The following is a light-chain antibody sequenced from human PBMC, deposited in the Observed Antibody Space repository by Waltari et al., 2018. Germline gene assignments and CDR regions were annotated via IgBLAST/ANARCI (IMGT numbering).Light chain of an antibody. CDR3: CSYANRL. CDR2: EVI. Sequence: QSALTQPASVSGSPGQSITISCTGTSSDIGSYDLVSWYQQHPGKAPKLIIYEVIKRPAGVSCRFSGSKSGNTASLTISGLQAEDEADYFCCSYANRLFGGGTKLTVL. CDR1: SSDIGSYDL. J-gene: IGLJ3*02. V-gene: IGLV2-23*02.